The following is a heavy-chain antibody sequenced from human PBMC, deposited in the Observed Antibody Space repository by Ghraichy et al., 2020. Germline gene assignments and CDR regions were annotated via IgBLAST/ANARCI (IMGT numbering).Heavy chain of an antibody. Sequence: GGSLRLSCAASGFTFTDYYMNWIRQAPGKGLEWVSYISSGGSTIYYADSVKGRFTISRDNAKNSLYLQMNSLRAEDTAVYYCARGCFLCAGGMDVWGQGTTVIVS. CDR2: ISSGGSTI. CDR3: ARGCFLCAGGMDV. V-gene: IGHV3-11*01. CDR1: GFTFTDYY. D-gene: IGHD2-15*01. J-gene: IGHJ6*02.